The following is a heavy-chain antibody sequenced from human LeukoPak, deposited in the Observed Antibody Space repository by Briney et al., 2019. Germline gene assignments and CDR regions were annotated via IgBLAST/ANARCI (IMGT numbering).Heavy chain of an antibody. J-gene: IGHJ5*02. CDR1: GFTFSDYH. V-gene: IGHV3-11*06. CDR2: ISGSSIYT. CDR3: ARDREYYDFWSGLEP. D-gene: IGHD3-3*01. Sequence: GGSLRLSCAASGFTFSDYHMTWIRQAPGKGLEWVSYISGSSIYTRYADSVKGRFTISRDNAKNSLYLQMNSLRAEDTAVYYCARDREYYDFWSGLEPWGQGTLVTVSS.